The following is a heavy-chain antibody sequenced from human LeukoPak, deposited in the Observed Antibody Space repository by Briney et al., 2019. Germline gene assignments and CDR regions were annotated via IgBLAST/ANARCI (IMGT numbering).Heavy chain of an antibody. CDR3: ARDRAVRGVDFDY. CDR2: ISSSSSYI. J-gene: IGHJ4*02. Sequence: PGGSLRLSCAASGFTFSSYSMNWVRQAPGKGLEWVSSISSSSSYIYYADSVKGRFTISRDNAMNSLYLQMNSLRAEDTAVYYCARDRAVRGVDFDYWGQGTLVTVSS. CDR1: GFTFSSYS. V-gene: IGHV3-21*01. D-gene: IGHD3-10*01.